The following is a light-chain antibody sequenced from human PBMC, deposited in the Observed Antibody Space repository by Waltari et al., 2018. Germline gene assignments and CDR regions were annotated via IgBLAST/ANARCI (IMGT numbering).Light chain of an antibody. J-gene: IGKJ1*01. CDR1: QSISSY. V-gene: IGKV1-39*01. CDR2: AAS. CDR3: QQSYSTPWT. Sequence: TQSPSSLSASVGDRVTITCRVSQSISSYLNWYQQKPGKAPKLLIYAASSLQSGVPSRFSGSGSGTDFTLTISSLQPEDFATYYCQQSYSTPWTFGQGTKVEIK.